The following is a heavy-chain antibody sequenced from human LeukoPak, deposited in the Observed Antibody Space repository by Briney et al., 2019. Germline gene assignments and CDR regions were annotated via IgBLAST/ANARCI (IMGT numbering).Heavy chain of an antibody. V-gene: IGHV3-30-3*01. CDR2: ISYDGSNK. Sequence: PGGSLRLSCAASGFTFSSYAMHWVRQAPGKGLEWVAVISYDGSNKYYADSVKGRFTISRDNSKNTLYLQMNSLRAEDTAVYYCARELDSSGWSYSFDYWGQGTLVTVSS. J-gene: IGHJ4*02. CDR1: GFTFSSYA. CDR3: ARELDSSGWSYSFDY. D-gene: IGHD6-19*01.